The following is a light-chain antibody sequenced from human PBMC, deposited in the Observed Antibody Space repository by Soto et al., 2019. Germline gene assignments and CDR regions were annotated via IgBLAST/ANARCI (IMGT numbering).Light chain of an antibody. CDR2: WAS. CDR1: QSVLYSADNKNY. CDR3: QQYYSTPWT. V-gene: IGKV4-1*01. Sequence: DIVMTQSPDSLAVSLGERATINYKSSQSVLYSADNKNYLAWYQQKPGQPPKLLIYWASTRESGVPDRFGGSGSGTDFTLTISSLQAEDVAVYYCQQYYSTPWTFGQGTNVEIK. J-gene: IGKJ1*01.